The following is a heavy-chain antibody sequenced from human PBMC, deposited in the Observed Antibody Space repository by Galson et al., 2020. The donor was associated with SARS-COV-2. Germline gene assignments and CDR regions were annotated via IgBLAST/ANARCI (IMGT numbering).Heavy chain of an antibody. D-gene: IGHD3-10*01. CDR2: IAWDDDK. CDR1: GFSLSTSGMC. Sequence: SGPTLVKPTQTLTLTCTFSGFSLSTSGMCVSWIRQPPGKALEWLALIAWDDDKYYSTSLKTRLTISKDTSKNQVVLTMTNMDPVDTATYYCARIITMVRGVIPTDAFDIWGQGTMVTVSS. CDR3: ARIITMVRGVIPTDAFDI. J-gene: IGHJ3*02. V-gene: IGHV2-70*01.